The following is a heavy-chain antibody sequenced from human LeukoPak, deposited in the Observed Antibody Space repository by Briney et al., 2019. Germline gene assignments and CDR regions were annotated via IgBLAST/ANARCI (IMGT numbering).Heavy chain of an antibody. Sequence: GGSLRLSCAASGFTFSDYAMSWVRQAPGKGLEWVSSVTGSGGSTYYADSVKGRFTTSRDNSKNTLHLQMNSLRTEDTAVYYCAKDSTAYSSGWRSDFDCWGQGTPVTVSS. CDR3: AKDSTAYSSGWRSDFDC. D-gene: IGHD6-19*01. J-gene: IGHJ4*02. V-gene: IGHV3-23*01. CDR2: VTGSGGST. CDR1: GFTFSDYA.